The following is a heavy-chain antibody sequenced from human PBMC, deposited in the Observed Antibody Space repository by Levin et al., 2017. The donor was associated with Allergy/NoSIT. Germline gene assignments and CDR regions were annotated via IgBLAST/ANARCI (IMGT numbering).Heavy chain of an antibody. CDR3: ARETGYTSDSSGYYDHYFDY. J-gene: IGHJ4*02. V-gene: IGHV4-39*07. CDR2: LCYSGRS. Sequence: GSLRLSCNVSGDSISNSNYCWGWIRQPPGKGLEWIGTLCYSGRSYYDPSLKSRVSISLDTSKNVFSLRLSSVTAAATAVYYCARETGYTSDSSGYYDHYFDYWGQGTLVTVSS. CDR1: GDSISNSNYC. D-gene: IGHD3-22*01.